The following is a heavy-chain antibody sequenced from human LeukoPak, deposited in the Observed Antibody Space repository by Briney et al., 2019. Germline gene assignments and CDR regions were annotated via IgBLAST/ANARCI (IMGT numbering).Heavy chain of an antibody. Sequence: PGGSLRLSCAASGFTFGDSAMHWVRQASGKGLEWVGRIRSKANSYATVYAASVKGRLAISRDDSKNTAYLQMNSLKTEDTAVYYCARHCGGDCFLDYWGQGTLVTVSS. V-gene: IGHV3-73*01. J-gene: IGHJ4*02. CDR1: GFTFGDSA. D-gene: IGHD2-21*02. CDR3: ARHCGGDCFLDY. CDR2: IRSKANSYAT.